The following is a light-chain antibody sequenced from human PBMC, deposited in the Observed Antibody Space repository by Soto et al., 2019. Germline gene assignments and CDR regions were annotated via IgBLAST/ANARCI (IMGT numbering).Light chain of an antibody. Sequence: DIQMTQSPSSLSASVGDRVTISCRASQSVSNYLSWYQQRPGKAPNLLIYAASSLQSGVPSRFSGSGSGTDFTLTISSLQPEDFATYYCQQSYSNPWTFGQGTKVEIK. V-gene: IGKV1-39*01. CDR2: AAS. CDR3: QQSYSNPWT. J-gene: IGKJ1*01. CDR1: QSVSNY.